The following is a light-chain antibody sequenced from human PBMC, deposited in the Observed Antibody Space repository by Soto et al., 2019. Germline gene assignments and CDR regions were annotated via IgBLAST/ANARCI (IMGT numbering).Light chain of an antibody. CDR1: SSHVGGYGY. Sequence: QSALTQHASVSGSNGQAITISCTRTSSHVGGYGYVAWYQLHPGKAPKLMVFEVSNRPSGVSYRFSGSKAGNTASLTISGLQAEDEADYFCSSYSISTADLFGTGTKVTVL. CDR2: EVS. V-gene: IGLV2-14*01. CDR3: SSYSISTADL. J-gene: IGLJ1*01.